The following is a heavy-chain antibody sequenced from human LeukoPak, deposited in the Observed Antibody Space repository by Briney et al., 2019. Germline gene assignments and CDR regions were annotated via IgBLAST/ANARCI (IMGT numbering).Heavy chain of an antibody. D-gene: IGHD6-13*01. V-gene: IGHV4-38-2*02. CDR2: IYHSGST. Sequence: PSETLSLTCTVSGYSISSGYYWGWIRQPPGKGLEWIGSIYHSGSTYYNPSLKSRVTISVDTSKNQFSLKLSSVTAADTAVYYCARLEETSSWYYFDYWGQGTLVTVSS. CDR1: GYSISSGYY. J-gene: IGHJ4*02. CDR3: ARLEETSSWYYFDY.